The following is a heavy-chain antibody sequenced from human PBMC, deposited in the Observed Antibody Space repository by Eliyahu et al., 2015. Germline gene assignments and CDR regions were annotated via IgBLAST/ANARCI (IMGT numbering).Heavy chain of an antibody. CDR1: GFPFTNXW. Sequence: EVQLVESGGGXVXXGGSLRLSCAASGFPFTNXWMHWVRXAPGKGLEWVXRIDRDGSSADYADSVKGRFTISRDNAKNTVHLQMDSLRAEDTGIYFCVRMLDRDFWGQGTLVTVSS. J-gene: IGHJ4*02. CDR3: VRMLDRDF. V-gene: IGHV3-74*01. D-gene: IGHD2-8*01. CDR2: IDRDGSSA.